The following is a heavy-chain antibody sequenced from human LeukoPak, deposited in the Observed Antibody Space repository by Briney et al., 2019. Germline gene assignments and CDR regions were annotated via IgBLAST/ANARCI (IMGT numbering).Heavy chain of an antibody. Sequence: GGSLRLSCAASGFTFDDYGMSWVRQAPGKGLEWVSGINWNGGSTGYADSVKGRFTISRDNAKNSLYLQMNSLRAEDTALYYCARDRNYGGNSAPDYWDQGTLVTVSS. J-gene: IGHJ4*02. D-gene: IGHD4-23*01. CDR2: INWNGGST. CDR3: ARDRNYGGNSAPDY. V-gene: IGHV3-20*04. CDR1: GFTFDDYG.